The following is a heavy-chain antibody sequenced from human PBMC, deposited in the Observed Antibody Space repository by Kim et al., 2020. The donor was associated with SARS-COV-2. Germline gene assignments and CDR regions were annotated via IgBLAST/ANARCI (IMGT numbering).Heavy chain of an antibody. V-gene: IGHV3-30*18. Sequence: GGSLRLSCAASGFTFSSYGMHWVRQAPGKGLEWVAVISYDGSNKYYADSVKGRFTISRDNSKNTLYLQMNSLRAEDTAVYYCAKVRCAYHSSSCIYGMDVWGQGTTVTVSS. CDR1: GFTFSSYG. D-gene: IGHD6-13*01. J-gene: IGHJ6*02. CDR3: AKVRCAYHSSSCIYGMDV. CDR2: ISYDGSNK.